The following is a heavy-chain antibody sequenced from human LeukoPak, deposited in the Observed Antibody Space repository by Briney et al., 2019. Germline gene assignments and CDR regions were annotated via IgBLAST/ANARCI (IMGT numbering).Heavy chain of an antibody. CDR1: GFTFRTSW. V-gene: IGHV3-7*01. J-gene: IGHJ4*02. Sequence: GGSLRLSCAASGFTFRTSWMSWVRLAPGRGLEWVANIKQDGSEKNYVDSVKGRFTISRDNAKDLLYLQMNSLRVEDTAMYYCAWYSRSSEAYWGQGTLVTVSS. CDR2: IKQDGSEK. D-gene: IGHD6-6*01. CDR3: AWYSRSSEAY.